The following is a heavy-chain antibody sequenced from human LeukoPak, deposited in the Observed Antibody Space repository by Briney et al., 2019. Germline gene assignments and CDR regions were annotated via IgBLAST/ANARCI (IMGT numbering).Heavy chain of an antibody. CDR2: IYRSGST. CDR3: ARASVLVSADY. J-gene: IGHJ4*02. Sequence: SETLSLTCTVSGFSVSSVYYWGWIRQPPGKGLEWIGSIYRSGSTYYNPSLKSRVTISVDPSENQFSLNLSSVDAADTAVDCAARASVLVSADYWGQGTLVTVSS. CDR1: GFSVSSVYY. D-gene: IGHD3-3*02. V-gene: IGHV4-38-2*02.